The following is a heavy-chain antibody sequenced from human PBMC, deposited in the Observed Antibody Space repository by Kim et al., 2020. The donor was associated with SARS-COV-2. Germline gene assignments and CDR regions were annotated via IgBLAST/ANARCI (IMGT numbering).Heavy chain of an antibody. CDR2: IYPGDSDT. CDR1: GYRFTSYW. J-gene: IGHJ4*02. V-gene: IGHV5-51*01. Sequence: GESLKISCKGSGYRFTSYWIGWVRQMPGKGLEWMGIIYPGDSDTRYSPSFEGQVTMSADKSISTAYLQWSNLKASDSGMYYCARGPSGSSIVVVVAGDYWGQGTLVAGSS. D-gene: IGHD2-15*01. CDR3: ARGPSGSSIVVVVAGDY.